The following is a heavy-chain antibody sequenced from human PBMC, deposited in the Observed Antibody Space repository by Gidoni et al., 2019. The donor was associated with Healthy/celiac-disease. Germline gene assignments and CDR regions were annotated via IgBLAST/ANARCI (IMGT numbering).Heavy chain of an antibody. D-gene: IGHD3-10*01. V-gene: IGHV3-23*01. CDR2: LSGSGGST. Sequence: EVQLLASGGGLVQPGGSLRLSCAASGFTFSSYAMSWVRQAPGKGLEWVSALSGSGGSTYYADSVKGRFTISRDNSKNTLYLQMNSLRAEDTAVYYCAKDKVVVRGVIIENGMDVWGQGTTVTVSS. CDR1: GFTFSSYA. CDR3: AKDKVVVRGVIIENGMDV. J-gene: IGHJ6*02.